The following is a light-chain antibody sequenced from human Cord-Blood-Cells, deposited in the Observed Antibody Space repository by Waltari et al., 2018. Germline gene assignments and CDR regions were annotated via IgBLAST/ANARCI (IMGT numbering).Light chain of an antibody. J-gene: IGLJ2*01. CDR2: KDS. Sequence: SYELTQPPSVSVSPGQPARITCSGDALPKQYAYGYQQKPGPAPVLVIYKDSERPSGIPERFSGSSSGTTVTLTISGVQAEDEADYYCQSADSSGTYVVFGGGTKLTVL. CDR1: ALPKQY. CDR3: QSADSSGTYVV. V-gene: IGLV3-25*02.